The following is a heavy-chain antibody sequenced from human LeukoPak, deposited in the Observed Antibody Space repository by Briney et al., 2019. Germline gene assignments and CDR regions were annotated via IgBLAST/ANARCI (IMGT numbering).Heavy chain of an antibody. CDR3: ARGLGYCSSTSCYPDAFDI. J-gene: IGHJ3*02. CDR2: ISSSGSTI. Sequence: GGSLRLSCAASGFTFSDYYMSWIRQAPGKGLEWVSYISSSGSTIYYADSVKGRFTISRDNAKNSLYLQMNSLRAEDTAVYYCARGLGYCSSTSCYPDAFDIWGQGTMVTVSS. V-gene: IGHV3-11*04. D-gene: IGHD2-2*01. CDR1: GFTFSDYY.